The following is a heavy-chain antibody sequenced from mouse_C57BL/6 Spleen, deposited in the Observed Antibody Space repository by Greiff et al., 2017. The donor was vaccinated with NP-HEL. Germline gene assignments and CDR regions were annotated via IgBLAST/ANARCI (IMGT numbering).Heavy chain of an antibody. D-gene: IGHD2-3*01. CDR1: GYTFTSYW. J-gene: IGHJ2*01. Sequence: QVQLQQPGAELVRPGSSVKLSCKASGYTFTSYWMAWVKQRPGQGLEWIGNIYPSDSETHYNQKFKDKATLTVDKSSSTAYMQLSSLTSEDSAVYYCAREDGSHDYWGQGTTLTVSS. V-gene: IGHV1-61*01. CDR3: AREDGSHDY. CDR2: IYPSDSET.